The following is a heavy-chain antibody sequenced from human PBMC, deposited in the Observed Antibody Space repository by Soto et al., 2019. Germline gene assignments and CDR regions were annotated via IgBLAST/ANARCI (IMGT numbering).Heavy chain of an antibody. CDR2: INHSGST. Sequence: TSETLSLTCAVYGGSFSGYYWSWIRQPPGKGLEWIGEINHSGSTNYNPSLKSRVTISVDTSKNQFSLKLSSVTAADTAVYYRARGRGHFDYWGQGTLVTVSS. CDR1: GGSFSGYY. D-gene: IGHD3-10*01. V-gene: IGHV4-34*01. CDR3: ARGRGHFDY. J-gene: IGHJ4*02.